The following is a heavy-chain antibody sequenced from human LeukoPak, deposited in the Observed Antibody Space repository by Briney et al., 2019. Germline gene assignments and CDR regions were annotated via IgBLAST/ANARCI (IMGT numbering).Heavy chain of an antibody. V-gene: IGHV1-8*01. CDR2: MNPNNANT. Sequence: ASVKVSCKASGYTFTSYDINWVRQATGQGLEWMGWMNPNNANTSYEQKFQGRVTMTRDTSISTAYMELSRLRSDDTAVYYCARRGSSSGYYYYGMDVWGQGTTVTVSS. CDR1: GYTFTSYD. J-gene: IGHJ6*02. D-gene: IGHD6-6*01. CDR3: ARRGSSSGYYYYGMDV.